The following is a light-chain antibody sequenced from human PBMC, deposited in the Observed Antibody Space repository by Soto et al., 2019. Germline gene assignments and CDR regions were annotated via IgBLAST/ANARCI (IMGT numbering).Light chain of an antibody. CDR1: SSDVCGYNY. CDR3: SSYAGSNNFVV. Sequence: QSALTQPPSASGSPGQSVTISYTGTSSDVCGYNYVSWYQQHPGKAHKLMIYEVSKRPSGVPDRFSGSKSGNTASLAVSGLQAEHEADYYCSSYAGSNNFVVFGGGTKLTVL. CDR2: EVS. V-gene: IGLV2-8*01. J-gene: IGLJ2*01.